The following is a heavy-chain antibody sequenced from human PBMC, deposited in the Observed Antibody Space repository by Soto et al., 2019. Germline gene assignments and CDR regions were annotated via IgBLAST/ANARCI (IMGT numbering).Heavy chain of an antibody. Sequence: EVQLLESGGGLVQPGGSLRLSCAASGVTFSFYAMSWVRQAPGKGLEWVSDISGGGQSTYYADSVKGRFTISRDNSRNTLYLQMNSLRAEVTAVYYCAKGDSNSWSVFDPWGQGTLVTVSS. CDR1: GVTFSFYA. V-gene: IGHV3-23*01. J-gene: IGHJ5*02. D-gene: IGHD6-13*01. CDR2: ISGGGQST. CDR3: AKGDSNSWSVFDP.